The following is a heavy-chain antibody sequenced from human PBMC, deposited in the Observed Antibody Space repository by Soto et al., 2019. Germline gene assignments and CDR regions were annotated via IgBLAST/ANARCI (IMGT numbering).Heavy chain of an antibody. Sequence: EVQLVESGGGLVQPGGSLRLSCAASGFTFSSYWMSWVRQAPGKGLEWVANIKQDGSEKYYVDSVKGRFTISRDNAKNSLYLQMNSLRAEDTAVYYGARDAVYDQTSFDCWVLGTLVTVSS. CDR1: GFTFSSYW. D-gene: IGHD3-3*01. CDR2: IKQDGSEK. CDR3: ARDAVYDQTSFDC. V-gene: IGHV3-7*01. J-gene: IGHJ4*02.